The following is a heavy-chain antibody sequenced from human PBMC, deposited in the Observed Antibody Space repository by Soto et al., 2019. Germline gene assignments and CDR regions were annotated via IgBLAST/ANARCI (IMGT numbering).Heavy chain of an antibody. D-gene: IGHD5-12*01. Sequence: SETLSLTCAVSGGSISSGGYSLSWIRQPPGKGLEWIGYIYHSGSTYYNPSLKSRVTISVDTSKNQFSLKLSSVTAADTAVYYCARYKSNYYYGMDVWGQGTTVTVS. CDR3: ARYKSNYYYGMDV. V-gene: IGHV4-30-2*02. CDR2: IYHSGST. CDR1: GGSISSGGYS. J-gene: IGHJ6*02.